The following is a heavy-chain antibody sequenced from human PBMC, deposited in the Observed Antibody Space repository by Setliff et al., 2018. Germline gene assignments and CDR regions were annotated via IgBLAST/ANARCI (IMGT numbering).Heavy chain of an antibody. V-gene: IGHV4-39*01. J-gene: IGHJ5*02. D-gene: IGHD3-9*01. CDR3: ARPSKYYDILTGYYHNWFDP. Sequence: SETLSLTCTVSGGSISSSSYYWGWIRQPPGKGLEWIGSIFYSGSTYYNPPLKSRVTISVDTSKNQFSLKLSSVTAADTAVYYCARPSKYYDILTGYYHNWFDPWGQGTLVTV. CDR1: GGSISSSSYY. CDR2: IFYSGST.